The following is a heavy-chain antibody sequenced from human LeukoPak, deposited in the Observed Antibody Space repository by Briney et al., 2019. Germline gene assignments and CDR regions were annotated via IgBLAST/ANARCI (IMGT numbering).Heavy chain of an antibody. CDR2: ISSSSSYI. J-gene: IGHJ3*02. CDR1: GFTFSSYS. Sequence: GGSLRLSCAASGFTFSSYSMNWVRQAPGKGLEWVSSISSSSSYIYYADSVKGRFTISRDNAKNSLYLQMNSLRAEHTAVYYCFISPLAYYGSGSYYDAFDIWGQGTMVTVSS. D-gene: IGHD3-10*01. CDR3: FISPLAYYGSGSYYDAFDI. V-gene: IGHV3-21*01.